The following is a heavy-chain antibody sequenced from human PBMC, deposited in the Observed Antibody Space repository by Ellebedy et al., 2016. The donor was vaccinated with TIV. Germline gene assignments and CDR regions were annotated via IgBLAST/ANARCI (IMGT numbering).Heavy chain of an antibody. D-gene: IGHD3-22*01. CDR3: ARLSGESSSDYYFDS. CDR2: VFYTGST. V-gene: IGHV4-59*08. CDR1: GGSISSYY. Sequence: MPSETLSLTCTVSGGSISSYYWSWIRQSPGKGLEWIGYVFYTGSTNYNPSLKSRVSISVDTSKNQFSLNLTSVTAADTAVYFCARLSGESSSDYYFDSWGQGTLVTVSS. J-gene: IGHJ4*02.